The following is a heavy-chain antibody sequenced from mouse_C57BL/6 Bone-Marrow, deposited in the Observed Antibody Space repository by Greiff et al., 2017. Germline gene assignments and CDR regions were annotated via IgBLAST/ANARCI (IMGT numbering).Heavy chain of an antibody. CDR2: IDPENGDT. V-gene: IGHV14-4*01. D-gene: IGHD2-14*01. CDR1: GFNIKDDY. CDR3: TTVGHY. Sequence: VQLQQSGAELVRPGASVKLSCTASGFNIKDDYMHWVKQRPEQGLEWIGWIDPENGDTEYASKFQGKATRTADTAANTAYLQLSSLTSEDTAVYYCTTVGHYWGQGTTLTVSS. J-gene: IGHJ2*01.